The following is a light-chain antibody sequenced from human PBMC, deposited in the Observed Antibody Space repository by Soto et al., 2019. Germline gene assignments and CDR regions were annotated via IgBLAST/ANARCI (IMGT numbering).Light chain of an antibody. V-gene: IGLV1-51*01. CDR3: GTWDSSLSAYV. J-gene: IGLJ1*01. Sequence: QSLLTQPPSLSGAPLLKVTISCSGSRSNIGNNYVSWYQQLPGTAPKLLIYDNNKRPSGIPDRFSGSKSGTSATLGITGLQTGDEADYYCGTWDSSLSAYVFGTGTQ. CDR1: RSNIGNNY. CDR2: DNN.